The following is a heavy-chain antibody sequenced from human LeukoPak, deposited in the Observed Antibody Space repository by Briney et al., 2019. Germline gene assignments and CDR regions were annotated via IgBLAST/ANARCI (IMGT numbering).Heavy chain of an antibody. CDR2: ISTNGGST. Sequence: GGSPRLFCCVSGFTFRSYAMQWVRQAPAKGQEYVSAISTNGGSTYYADSVKGRFTISRDNSKNTLYLQMSSLRAEDTAVYYCVKDGGSGWYYFDYWGQGTLVTVSS. V-gene: IGHV3-64D*09. CDR3: VKDGGSGWYYFDY. D-gene: IGHD6-19*01. CDR1: GFTFRSYA. J-gene: IGHJ4*02.